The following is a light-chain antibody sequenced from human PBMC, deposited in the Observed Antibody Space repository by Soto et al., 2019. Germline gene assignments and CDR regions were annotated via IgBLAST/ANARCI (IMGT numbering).Light chain of an antibody. V-gene: IGKV1-5*03. CDR3: QQYDRASWT. Sequence: DIQMTQSPSTLSASVGDRVIITCRASQSISSWLAWYQQKPGKAPNLLIYRASTLKSGIPSRFGGSGSGTEFTLTISSLQPDDLATYDCQQYDRASWTFGQGTKVESK. CDR1: QSISSW. J-gene: IGKJ1*01. CDR2: RAS.